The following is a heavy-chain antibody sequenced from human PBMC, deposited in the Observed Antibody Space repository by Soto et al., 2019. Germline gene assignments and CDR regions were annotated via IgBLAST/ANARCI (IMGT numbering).Heavy chain of an antibody. CDR3: ARHPKTTDYGDYFDY. V-gene: IGHV4-39*01. D-gene: IGHD4-17*01. J-gene: IGHJ4*02. Sequence: QLQLQESGPGLVKPSETLSLTCTVSGGSISSSSYYWGWIRQPPGKGLEWIGSIYYSGSTYYNPSLKSRVTISVDTSKNQFSLKLSSVTAADTAVYYCARHPKTTDYGDYFDYWGQGTLVTVSS. CDR1: GGSISSSSYY. CDR2: IYYSGST.